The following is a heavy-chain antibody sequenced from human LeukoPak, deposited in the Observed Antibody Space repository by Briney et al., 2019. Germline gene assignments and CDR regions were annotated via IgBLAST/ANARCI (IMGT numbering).Heavy chain of an antibody. J-gene: IGHJ4*02. V-gene: IGHV4-59*01. CDR2: IYYSGST. CDR3: ARGRYGWLPFDY. CDR1: GGSMSSYY. Sequence: SEALSLTCTVSGGSMSSYYWSWIRQPPGKGLEWIGYIYYSGSTNYNPSLKSRVTISVDTSKNQFTLKLSSVTAADTAVYYCARGRYGWLPFDYWGQGTLVTVSS. D-gene: IGHD3-16*01.